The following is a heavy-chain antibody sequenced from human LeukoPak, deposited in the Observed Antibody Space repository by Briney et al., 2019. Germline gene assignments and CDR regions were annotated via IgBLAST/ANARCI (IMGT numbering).Heavy chain of an antibody. D-gene: IGHD3-22*01. CDR2: ISGSGATI. CDR3: ARARGYDSSGYYRDF. Sequence: PGGSLRLSCTASGFTYRSFEVNWVRQAPGKGLEWVSYISGSGATIHYADSVMGRFTISRDNAKNSLYLQMNSLRAEDTALYYCARARGYDSSGYYRDFWGQGTLVTVSS. J-gene: IGHJ4*02. CDR1: GFTYRSFE. V-gene: IGHV3-48*03.